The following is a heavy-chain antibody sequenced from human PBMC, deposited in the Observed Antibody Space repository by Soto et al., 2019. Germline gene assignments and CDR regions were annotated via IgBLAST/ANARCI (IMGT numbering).Heavy chain of an antibody. CDR1: GYTFTSYG. V-gene: IGHV1-18*01. CDR3: AREVEGSGVSYYYGMDV. D-gene: IGHD6-19*01. J-gene: IGHJ6*02. Sequence: ASVKVSCKASGYTFTSYGISWVRQAPGQGLEWMGWISAYNGNTNYAQKLQGRVTMTTDTSTSTAYMELRSLRSDDTAVYYCAREVEGSGVSYYYGMDVWGQGTTVTVSS. CDR2: ISAYNGNT.